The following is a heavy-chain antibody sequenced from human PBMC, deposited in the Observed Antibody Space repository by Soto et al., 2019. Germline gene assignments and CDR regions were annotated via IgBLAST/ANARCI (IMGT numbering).Heavy chain of an antibody. V-gene: IGHV1-69*13. Sequence: SVNVSFKASGGTFSSYAISWVRQAPGQGLEWMGGIIPIFGTANYAQKFQGRVTITADESTSTAYMELSSLRSEDTAVYYCASPSTNYDFWSGYYVPPYYRMDVWGQGTTVTVSS. CDR2: IIPIFGTA. CDR1: GGTFSSYA. J-gene: IGHJ6*02. CDR3: ASPSTNYDFWSGYYVPPYYRMDV. D-gene: IGHD3-3*01.